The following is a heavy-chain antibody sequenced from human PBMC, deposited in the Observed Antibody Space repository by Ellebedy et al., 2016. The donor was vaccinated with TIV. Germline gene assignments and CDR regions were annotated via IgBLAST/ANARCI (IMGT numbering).Heavy chain of an antibody. CDR3: ARQGEDYGGNSEVS. CDR1: GFTFDDYA. J-gene: IGHJ5*02. Sequence: PGGSLRLSCAASGFTFDDYAMHWVRQAPGKGLEWVSGISWNSGSIGYADSVKGRFTISRDNAKNSLYLQMNSLRAEDTAVYYCARQGEDYGGNSEVSWGQGTLVTVSS. V-gene: IGHV3-9*01. CDR2: ISWNSGSI. D-gene: IGHD4-23*01.